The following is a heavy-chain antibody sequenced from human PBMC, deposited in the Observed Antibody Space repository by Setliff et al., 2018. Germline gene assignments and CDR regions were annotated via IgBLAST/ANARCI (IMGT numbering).Heavy chain of an antibody. J-gene: IGHJ6*02. CDR2: ISAYNGNT. CDR3: ARTTVTTISYYYYGMDV. D-gene: IGHD4-4*01. CDR1: GYTFTSYG. V-gene: IGHV1-18*01. Sequence: SVKVSCKASGYTFTSYGISGVRQAPGQGLERMGWISAYNGNTNDAQKLQGRVTMTTDTSTSTAYMELRSLRSDDTAVYYCARTTVTTISYYYYGMDVWGQGTTVTVSS.